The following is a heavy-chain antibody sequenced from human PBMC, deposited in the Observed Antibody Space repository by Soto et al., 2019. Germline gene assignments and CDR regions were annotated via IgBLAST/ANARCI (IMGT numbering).Heavy chain of an antibody. J-gene: IGHJ6*02. Sequence: QVQLVESGGGVVQPGRSLRLSCAASGFTFSSYGMHWVRQAPGKGLEWVAVIWYDGSNKYYADSVKGRFTISRDNSKNTLYLQMNSLRAEDTAVYYCARDRTVSNQGMDVWGQGTTVTVSS. CDR3: ARDRTVSNQGMDV. CDR1: GFTFSSYG. CDR2: IWYDGSNK. V-gene: IGHV3-33*01. D-gene: IGHD4-17*01.